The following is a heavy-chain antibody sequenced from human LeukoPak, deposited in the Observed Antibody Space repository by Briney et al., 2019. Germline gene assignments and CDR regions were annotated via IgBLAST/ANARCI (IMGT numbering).Heavy chain of an antibody. D-gene: IGHD1-26*01. V-gene: IGHV3-20*04. CDR1: GCTVDDHD. CDR3: ARGKMVGATAWGGLDY. CDR2: INWNGGST. J-gene: IGHJ4*02. Sequence: PGVFRRLSCVASGCTVDDHDMSWVRQAPGKGLEWVSNINWNGGSTGYADSVKGRLTISRDNAKNSLYLQMNSLRAEDTAFYYFARGKMVGATAWGGLDYWGQGTLVTVSS.